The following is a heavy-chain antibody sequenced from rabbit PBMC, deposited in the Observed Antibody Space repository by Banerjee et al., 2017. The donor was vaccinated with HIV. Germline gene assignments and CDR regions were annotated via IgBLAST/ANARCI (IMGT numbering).Heavy chain of an antibody. CDR3: ARDYAAAIRGAFDP. CDR2: IVTGSGST. V-gene: IGHV1S45*01. J-gene: IGHJ2*01. Sequence: QQQLEESGGGLVKPGGSLTLTCTASGFSFSNNYYMCWVRQAPGKGLEWIGCIVTGSGSTYYASWAKGRFTISKTSSTTVTLQMTSLTAADTATYFCARDYAAAIRGAFDPRGQGTLVTVS. D-gene: IGHD6-1*01. CDR1: GFSFSNNYY.